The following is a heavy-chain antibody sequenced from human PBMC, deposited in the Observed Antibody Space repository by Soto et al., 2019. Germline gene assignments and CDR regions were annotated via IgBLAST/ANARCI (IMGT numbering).Heavy chain of an antibody. CDR3: ARDSGDYYDSSGYYYGMDV. CDR2: IYYSGST. J-gene: IGHJ6*02. CDR1: GGSISSGGYC. Sequence: PSETLSLTCTVSGGSISSGGYCWSWIRQHPGKGLEWIGYIYYSGSTYYNPSLKSRVTISVDTSKNQFSLKLSSVTAADTAVYYCARDSGDYYDSSGYYYGMDVWGQGTTVTVSS. D-gene: IGHD3-22*01. V-gene: IGHV4-31*03.